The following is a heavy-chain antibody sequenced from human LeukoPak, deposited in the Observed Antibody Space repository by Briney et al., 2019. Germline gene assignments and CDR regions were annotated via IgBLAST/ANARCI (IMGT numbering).Heavy chain of an antibody. CDR1: GYSISTGYY. V-gene: IGHV4-38-2*02. D-gene: IGHD3-16*01. Sequence: PSETLSLTCTVSGYSISTGYYWDWIRQPPGKGLEWIGTFYHGGSTYYNPSLKSRVTISVDTSKNQFSLNLTSVTAADTAVYYCARAVGGLGFVDYWGQGTLVTVSS. CDR2: FYHGGST. CDR3: ARAVGGLGFVDY. J-gene: IGHJ4*02.